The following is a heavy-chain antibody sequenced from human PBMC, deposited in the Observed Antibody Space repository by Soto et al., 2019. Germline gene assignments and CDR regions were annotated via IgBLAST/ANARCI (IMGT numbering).Heavy chain of an antibody. V-gene: IGHV3-30*18. D-gene: IGHD3-3*01. Sequence: GGSLRLSCAASGFTFSTYGMHWVRQAPGKGLEWVAVTSYDGSNKYYADSVEGRFTISRDNSKNTLFLQMNSLRAEDTAVYYCAKDESGYYTYYYYMDVWGKGTTVTVSS. CDR2: TSYDGSNK. CDR1: GFTFSTYG. CDR3: AKDESGYYTYYYYMDV. J-gene: IGHJ6*03.